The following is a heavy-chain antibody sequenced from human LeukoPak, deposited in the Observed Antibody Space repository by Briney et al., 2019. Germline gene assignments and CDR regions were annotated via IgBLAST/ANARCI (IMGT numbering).Heavy chain of an antibody. J-gene: IGHJ6*03. D-gene: IGHD6-13*01. CDR1: GYTVTSYY. V-gene: IGHV1-46*01. CDR2: IDPSGGST. CDR3: ARGGHSSSFSLTYYYYMDV. Sequence: ASVKVSCKASGYTVTSYYMHWVRQAPGQGLEWTGIIDPSGGSTSYAQKFQGRVTMTRDMSTSTVYMELSSLRSEDTAVYYCARGGHSSSFSLTYYYYMDVWGKGTTVTVSS.